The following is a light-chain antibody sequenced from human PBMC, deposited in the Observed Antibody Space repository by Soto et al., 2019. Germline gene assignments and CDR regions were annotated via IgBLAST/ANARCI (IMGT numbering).Light chain of an antibody. V-gene: IGLV1-44*01. CDR3: AAWDDSLDGYV. CDR1: RSNIGSXX. Sequence: QSVLTQPPSASGIPGQRVXXXCXXSRSNIGSXXVNWYQQLPGTAPRLLTFNNHLRPSGVPDRFSGSKSGTSASLAISGLQXEDEGDYYCAAWDDSLDGYVFGTGTKVTVL. J-gene: IGLJ1*01. CDR2: NNH.